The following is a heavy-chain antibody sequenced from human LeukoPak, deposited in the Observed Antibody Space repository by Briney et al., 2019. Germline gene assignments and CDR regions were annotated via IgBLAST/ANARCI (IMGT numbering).Heavy chain of an antibody. Sequence: PGGSLRLSCTASGFTFDDYAMHWVRQAPGKGLEWVSGISWNSGSIGYADSVKGRFTISRDNAKNSLYLQMNSLRAEDTALYYCAKDGSGTIVGANYWGQGTLVTVSS. CDR2: ISWNSGSI. J-gene: IGHJ4*02. V-gene: IGHV3-9*01. CDR1: GFTFDDYA. D-gene: IGHD1-26*01. CDR3: AKDGSGTIVGANY.